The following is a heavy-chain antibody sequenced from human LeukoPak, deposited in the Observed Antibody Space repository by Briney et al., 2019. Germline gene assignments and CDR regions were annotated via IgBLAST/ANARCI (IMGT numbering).Heavy chain of an antibody. V-gene: IGHV3-9*03. Sequence: GGPLRLSCAACGFIFDDYAMHWVRQAPGKGLEWVSGISWNSGSIGYADSVKGRFTISRDNAKNSLYLQMNSLRAEDMALYYCAKDMSGRGSNYFDAFDIWGQGTMVTVSS. CDR1: GFIFDDYA. CDR3: AKDMSGRGSNYFDAFDI. D-gene: IGHD1-7*01. CDR2: ISWNSGSI. J-gene: IGHJ3*02.